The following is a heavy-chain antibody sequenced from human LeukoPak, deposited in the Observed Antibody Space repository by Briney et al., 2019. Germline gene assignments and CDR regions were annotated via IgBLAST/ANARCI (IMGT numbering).Heavy chain of an antibody. D-gene: IGHD3-3*01. CDR1: GYTFTRYG. J-gene: IGHJ6*03. CDR3: ARDLHDFWSDQYYYYYYMDV. CDR2: ISAYNGNT. Sequence: GASVKVSCKASGYTFTRYGISWERQAPGQGLEWMGWISAYNGNTNYAQKLQGRVTMTTDTSTSTAYMELRSLRSDDTAVYYCARDLHDFWSDQYYYYYYMDVWGKGTTVTVSS. V-gene: IGHV1-18*01.